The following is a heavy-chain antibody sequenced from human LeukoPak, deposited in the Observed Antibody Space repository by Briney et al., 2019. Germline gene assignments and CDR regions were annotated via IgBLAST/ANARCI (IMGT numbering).Heavy chain of an antibody. CDR3: ARLVVNAASYWYFDL. CDR1: GGSISSYY. Sequence: SETLSLTCTVSGGSISSYYWSWIRQPPGKGLEWIGYIYYSGSTNYNPSLKSRVTISVDTFKNQFSLKLSSVTAADTAVYYCARLVVNAASYWYFDLWGRGTLVTVSS. J-gene: IGHJ2*01. D-gene: IGHD2-21*01. V-gene: IGHV4-59*08. CDR2: IYYSGST.